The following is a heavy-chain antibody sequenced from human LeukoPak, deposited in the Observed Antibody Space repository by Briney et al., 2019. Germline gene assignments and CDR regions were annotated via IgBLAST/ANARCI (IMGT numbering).Heavy chain of an antibody. CDR3: ARDHQSSSSSNYYMDV. V-gene: IGHV4-59*01. D-gene: IGHD6-6*01. Sequence: SETLSLTCAVYGGSFSGYYWSWIRQPPGKGLEWIGYIYYSGSTNYNPSLKSRVTISVDTSKNQFSLKLSSVTAADTAVYYCARDHQSSSSSNYYMDVWGKGTTVTVSS. CDR1: GGSFSGYY. CDR2: IYYSGST. J-gene: IGHJ6*03.